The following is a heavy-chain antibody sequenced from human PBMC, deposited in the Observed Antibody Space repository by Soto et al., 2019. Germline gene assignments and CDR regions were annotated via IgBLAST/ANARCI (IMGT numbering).Heavy chain of an antibody. CDR2: ISGDGLST. Sequence: EVQVVESGGGVVQPGGSLRLSCAASGFSFSSYSMNWVRQAPGKGLEWVSAISGDGLSTYYAGSVKGRFTISRDNSKTTLYLQMNSLRAEDTAVYYCARRPDAFDIWGRGTMVTVSS. CDR3: ARRPDAFDI. V-gene: IGHV3-23*04. J-gene: IGHJ3*02. CDR1: GFSFSSYS.